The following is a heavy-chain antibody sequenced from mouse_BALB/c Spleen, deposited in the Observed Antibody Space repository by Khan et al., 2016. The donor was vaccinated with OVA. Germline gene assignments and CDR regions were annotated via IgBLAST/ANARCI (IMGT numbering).Heavy chain of an antibody. V-gene: IGHV1S137*01. J-gene: IGHJ3*01. CDR1: GYTFTDYA. CDR3: VRGGKFAY. D-gene: IGHD1-1*02. Sequence: QVQLQQSGAELVRPGVSVKISCKASGYTFTDYAMHWVKQRHAKSLEWIGVISTNYGDADYNQKFQGKASMTVDRSSSTAYMELARLTSEDSAIYYCVRGGKFAYWGQGTLVTVSA. CDR2: ISTNYGDA.